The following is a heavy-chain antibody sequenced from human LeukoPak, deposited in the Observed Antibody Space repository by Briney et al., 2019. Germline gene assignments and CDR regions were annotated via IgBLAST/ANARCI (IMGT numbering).Heavy chain of an antibody. CDR2: NNANGGGA. CDR1: GGTFSSYA. J-gene: IGHJ3*02. CDR3: ASLDAVDI. V-gene: IGHV1-2*02. Sequence: ASVKVSCKASGGTFSSYAISWVRQAPGQGFEWMGWNNANGGGANYAQKFQGRVTMTRDTSISTAYMELSRLRSDDTAVYYCASLDAVDIWGQGTMVTVSS.